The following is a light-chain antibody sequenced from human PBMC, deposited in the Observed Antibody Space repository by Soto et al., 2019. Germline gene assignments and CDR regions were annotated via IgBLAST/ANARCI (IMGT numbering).Light chain of an antibody. J-gene: IGKJ5*01. CDR3: QHYGNSPYT. CDR2: AAS. CDR1: QSVPSNY. Sequence: DIVLTQSPGTLSLSPGERVTLSCRASQSVPSNYLAWYTHKNGQAPRIIIYAASSSATGVPGRVSGSGYGKEFTLTISRLESEDFAVYYGQHYGNSPYTFGQGTRLEIK. V-gene: IGKV3-20*01.